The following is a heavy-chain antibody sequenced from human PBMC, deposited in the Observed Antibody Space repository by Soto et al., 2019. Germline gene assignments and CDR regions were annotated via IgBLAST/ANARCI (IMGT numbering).Heavy chain of an antibody. D-gene: IGHD5-12*01. V-gene: IGHV4-39*01. CDR3: ARLGDIVSWFDP. CDR2: IYYSGST. Sequence: QLQLQESGPGLVKPSETLSLTCTVSGGSIRSTGYYWGWIRQPPGKGLEWIGTIYYSGSTYYNPSLKSRVTISVDTSKNQFSLKLSSVTAADTAVYYCARLGDIVSWFDPWGQGTLVTVSS. J-gene: IGHJ5*02. CDR1: GGSIRSTGYY.